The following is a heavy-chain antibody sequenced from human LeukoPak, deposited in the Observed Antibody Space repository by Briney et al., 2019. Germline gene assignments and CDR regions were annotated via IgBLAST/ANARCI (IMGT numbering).Heavy chain of an antibody. D-gene: IGHD1-1*01. V-gene: IGHV3-23*01. J-gene: IGHJ4*02. Sequence: GGSLRLSCSASGFIFSTYGMTWVRQAPGKGLEWVSTITDSGGSTYYADSVKGRFTISRDNSKNTLHLQMNSLRAEDTAVYYCTGAPSGTTPNFDYWGQGTLVTVSS. CDR1: GFIFSTYG. CDR2: ITDSGGST. CDR3: TGAPSGTTPNFDY.